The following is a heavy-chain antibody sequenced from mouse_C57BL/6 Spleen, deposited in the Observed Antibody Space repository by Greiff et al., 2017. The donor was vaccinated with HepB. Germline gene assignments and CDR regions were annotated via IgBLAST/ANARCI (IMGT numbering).Heavy chain of an antibody. D-gene: IGHD2-5*01. Sequence: QVQLQQPGAELVKPGASVKLSCKASGYTFTSYWMHWVKQRPGQGLEWIGMIHPNSGSTNYNEKFKSKATLTVDKSSSTAYMQLSSLTSEDSAVYYGARRDSKGTRTWFAYWGQGTLVTVSA. J-gene: IGHJ3*01. V-gene: IGHV1-64*01. CDR1: GYTFTSYW. CDR3: ARRDSKGTRTWFAY. CDR2: IHPNSGST.